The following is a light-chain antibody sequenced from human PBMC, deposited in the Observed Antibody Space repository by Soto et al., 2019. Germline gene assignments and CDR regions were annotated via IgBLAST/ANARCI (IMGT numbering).Light chain of an antibody. CDR3: QQANSVPWT. Sequence: DIQMTQSPSSVSSSVGYIVTITCRSSRDISGWLAWFQQKPGKAPNLLIYAASILQSGVPSRFSGSGSGTDFTLTITYLQPEDFETYYCQQANSVPWTFGQGTKVDIK. V-gene: IGKV1D-12*01. CDR1: RDISGW. CDR2: AAS. J-gene: IGKJ1*01.